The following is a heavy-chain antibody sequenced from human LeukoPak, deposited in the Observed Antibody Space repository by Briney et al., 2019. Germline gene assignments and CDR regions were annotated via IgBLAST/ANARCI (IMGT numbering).Heavy chain of an antibody. CDR3: ARGRLLRLRFLEWLSVHFDY. Sequence: PSGTLSLTCGVSGGSVSTMNWWSWVRQSPGKGLEWIGEIFHTGSTNYNPSLNSRVTISLDKSKNQFSLRLTSVTAADTAVYYCARGRLLRLRFLEWLSVHFDYWGQGTLVTVSS. CDR1: GGSVSTMNW. CDR2: IFHTGST. J-gene: IGHJ4*02. V-gene: IGHV4-4*02. D-gene: IGHD3-3*01.